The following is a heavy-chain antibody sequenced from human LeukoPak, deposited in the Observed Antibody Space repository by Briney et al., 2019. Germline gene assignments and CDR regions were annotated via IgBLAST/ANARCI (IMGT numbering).Heavy chain of an antibody. CDR2: IKQDGSKK. CDR3: ASQPAAADVDY. CDR1: GFTFSSYW. D-gene: IGHD2-2*01. J-gene: IGHJ4*02. V-gene: IGHV3-7*03. Sequence: GALRLSCAASGFTFSSYWMTWVRQAPGKGLEWVANIKQDGSKKTYVDSVKGRFTISRDNAQNSLYLQKNSLRAHDTGVYYCASQPAAADVDYWGQGTLVTVSS.